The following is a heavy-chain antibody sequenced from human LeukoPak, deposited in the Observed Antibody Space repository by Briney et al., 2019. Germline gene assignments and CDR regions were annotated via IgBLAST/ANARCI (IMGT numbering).Heavy chain of an antibody. CDR3: AGYDFWSGLDY. Sequence: SETLSLTCTVSGGSVSSGSYYWSWIRQPAGKGLEWIGRIYTSGSTNYNPSLKSRVTISVDTSKNQFSLKLSSVTAADTAVYYCAGYDFWSGLDYWGQGTLVTVSS. CDR1: GGSVSSGSYY. V-gene: IGHV4-61*02. D-gene: IGHD3-3*01. J-gene: IGHJ4*02. CDR2: IYTSGST.